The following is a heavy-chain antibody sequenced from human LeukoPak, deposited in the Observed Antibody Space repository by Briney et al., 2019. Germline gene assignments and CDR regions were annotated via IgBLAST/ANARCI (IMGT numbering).Heavy chain of an antibody. V-gene: IGHV4-34*01. J-gene: IGHJ5*02. CDR2: INHSGST. CDR3: ASEKTYPAWVGAAVPNTRLNRFDP. CDR1: GGSFSGYY. Sequence: PSETLSLTCAVYGGSFSGYYWSWIRQPPGKGLEWIGEINHSGSTNYNPSLKSRVTISVDTSKNQFSLKLSSVTAADTAVYYCASEKTYPAWVGAAVPNTRLNRFDPWGQGTLVTVSS. D-gene: IGHD2-15*01.